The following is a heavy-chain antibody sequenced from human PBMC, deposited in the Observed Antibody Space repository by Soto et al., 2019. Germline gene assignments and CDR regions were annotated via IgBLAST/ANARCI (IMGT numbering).Heavy chain of an antibody. D-gene: IGHD3-3*01. J-gene: IGHJ4*02. CDR3: ARGSTWGGYADSDY. V-gene: IGHV3-7*01. Sequence: EVQLVESGGGLVQPGGSLRLSRAASGFTFSSAWMSWVRQAPGKGLEWVANIKHDGSEKYYVDSVKGRFAITKDNAKNSLYRQMNSMKAEDTAVYYCARGSTWGGYADSDYWGQGTLVTVAS. CDR1: GFTFSSAW. CDR2: IKHDGSEK.